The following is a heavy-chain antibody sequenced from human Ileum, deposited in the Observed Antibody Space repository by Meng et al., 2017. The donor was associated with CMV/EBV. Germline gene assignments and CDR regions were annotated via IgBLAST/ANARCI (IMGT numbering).Heavy chain of an antibody. V-gene: IGHV4-39*07. J-gene: IGHJ4*02. Sequence: QHKEAGPGLVKPAETLSLPCTASGDPISSGSHSWAWFRQPPGKRLEWIGSIYFSGIADYNPSLKSRVTISLHATQKQFSLRLTSVTAADSAVYFCARDLTNKWFYYWGQGTLVTVSS. CDR3: ARDLTNKWFYY. CDR2: IYFSGIA. D-gene: IGHD1-26*01. CDR1: GDPISSGSHS.